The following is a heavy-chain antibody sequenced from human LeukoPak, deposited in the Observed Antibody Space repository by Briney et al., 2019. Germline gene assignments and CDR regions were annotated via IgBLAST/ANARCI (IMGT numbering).Heavy chain of an antibody. J-gene: IGHJ4*02. CDR3: ATFPYDSSGYYRHFDY. D-gene: IGHD3-22*01. Sequence: ASVKVSCKASGYTFTSYDINWVRQATGQGLEWMGWMNPNSGNTGYAQKFQGRVTMTRNTSISTAYMELSSLRSEDTAVYYCATFPYDSSGYYRHFDYWGQGTLVTVSS. V-gene: IGHV1-8*01. CDR2: MNPNSGNT. CDR1: GYTFTSYD.